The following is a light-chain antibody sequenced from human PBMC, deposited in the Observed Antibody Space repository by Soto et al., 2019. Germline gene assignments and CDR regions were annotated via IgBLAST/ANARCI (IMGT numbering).Light chain of an antibody. CDR3: HQYNNWPPWT. Sequence: EIVMTQSPATLSVSPGERATLSCRASQSVGSNLAWYQQKPGQAPRLLIYGASTRATGIPARFSGSGSVTEFTLTISSLQSEDFAVYYCHQYNNWPPWTFGQGTKVDIK. CDR1: QSVGSN. V-gene: IGKV3-15*01. CDR2: GAS. J-gene: IGKJ1*01.